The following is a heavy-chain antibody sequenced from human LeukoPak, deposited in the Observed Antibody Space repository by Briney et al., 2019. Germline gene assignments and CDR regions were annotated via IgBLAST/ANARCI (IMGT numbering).Heavy chain of an antibody. CDR1: GYTFTGYY. V-gene: IGHV1-2*02. D-gene: IGHD1-26*01. CDR2: INPNSGGT. J-gene: IGHJ4*02. CDR3: ARETTGIVGATGDLDY. Sequence: PGASVKVSCKASGYTFTGYYMHWVRQAPGQGLEWMGWINPNSGGTNYAQKFQGRVTMTRDTSISTAYMELSRLRSDDTAVYYCARETTGIVGATGDLDYWGQGTLVTVSS.